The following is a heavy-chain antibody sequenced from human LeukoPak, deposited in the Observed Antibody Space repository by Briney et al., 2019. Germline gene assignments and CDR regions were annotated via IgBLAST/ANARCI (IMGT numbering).Heavy chain of an antibody. D-gene: IGHD3-16*01. V-gene: IGHV3-11*04. J-gene: IGHJ4*02. CDR1: GLTFSDYY. CDR3: ATEHWGPNS. Sequence: GGSLRLSCAASGLTFSDYYMSWIRQAPGKGLEWVSYISSSGSTIYYADSVKGRFTISRDNAKNSLYLQMSSLRGEDTALYYCATEHWGPNSWGQGTLVTVSS. CDR2: ISSSGSTI.